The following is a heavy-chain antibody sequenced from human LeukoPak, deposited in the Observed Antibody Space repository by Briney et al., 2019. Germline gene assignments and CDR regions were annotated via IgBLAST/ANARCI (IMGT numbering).Heavy chain of an antibody. D-gene: IGHD2-8*02. CDR3: TRNPTGGYYYFDY. CDR1: GYSISSAYY. Sequence: SETLSLTCTVSGYSISSAYYWGWIRQPPGKGLECIGSIYHSGSTYYHPSLKNRVTISVDTSNNQFSLKLSSVSAADTAVYYCTRNPTGGYYYFDYWGQGMLVTVSS. V-gene: IGHV4-38-2*02. CDR2: IYHSGST. J-gene: IGHJ4*02.